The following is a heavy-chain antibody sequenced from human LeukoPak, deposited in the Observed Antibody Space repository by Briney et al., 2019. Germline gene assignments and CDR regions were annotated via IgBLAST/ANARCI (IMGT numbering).Heavy chain of an antibody. V-gene: IGHV3-11*04. J-gene: IGHJ3*02. Sequence: GGSLRLSCAASGFTFSDYYMSWIRQAPGKGLEWVSYISSSSSTIYYADSVKGRFTISRDNAKNSLYLQMNSLRAEDTAVYYCARDRVPAARDAFDIWGQGTMVTVSS. CDR1: GFTFSDYY. D-gene: IGHD2-2*01. CDR2: ISSSSSTI. CDR3: ARDRVPAARDAFDI.